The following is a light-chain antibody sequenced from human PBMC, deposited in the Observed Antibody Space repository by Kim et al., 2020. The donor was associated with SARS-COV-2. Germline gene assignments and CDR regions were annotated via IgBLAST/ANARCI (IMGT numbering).Light chain of an antibody. J-gene: IGKJ2*01. Sequence: EVVLTQSPGTLSLSPGKRATLSCRASESVSGSYLAWYQQRPGQAPRLLIYGASSRATGIPDRFRGSGSGTDFTLTIDRLEPEDFVLYYCQQYGNSPQTFGQGTKLE. CDR2: GAS. CDR3: QQYGNSPQT. V-gene: IGKV3-20*01. CDR1: ESVSGSY.